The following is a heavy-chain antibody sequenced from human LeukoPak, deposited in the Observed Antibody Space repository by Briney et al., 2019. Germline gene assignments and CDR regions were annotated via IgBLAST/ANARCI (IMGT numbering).Heavy chain of an antibody. Sequence: SVKVSCKASGGTFSSYAISWVRQAPGQGLEWMGGIIPIFGTANYAQKFQGRVTITADESTSTAYMELSSLRSEDTAVYYCARLPPPRGGGFQYYFDYWGQGTLVTVSS. J-gene: IGHJ4*02. V-gene: IGHV1-69*01. CDR3: ARLPPPRGGGFQYYFDY. CDR2: IIPIFGTA. CDR1: GGTFSSYA. D-gene: IGHD3-10*01.